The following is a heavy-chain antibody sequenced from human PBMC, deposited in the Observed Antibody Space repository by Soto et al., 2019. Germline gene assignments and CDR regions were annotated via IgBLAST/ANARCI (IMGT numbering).Heavy chain of an antibody. CDR3: ARESGENWTYEAH. Sequence: QVQQLESGPGLVKPWDTLSLTCTVSGAYVSDFSWSWIRQPAGKGLEWIGRITVNGITQYTPSFRSRVTMSMDTSRNQCSLNLQSATVADTALYYCARESGENWTYEAHWGQGTLVTVSS. V-gene: IGHV4-4*07. J-gene: IGHJ1*01. CDR2: ITVNGIT. D-gene: IGHD1-7*01. CDR1: GAYVSDFS.